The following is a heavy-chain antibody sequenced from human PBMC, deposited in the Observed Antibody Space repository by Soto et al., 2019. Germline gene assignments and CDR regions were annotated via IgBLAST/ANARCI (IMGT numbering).Heavy chain of an antibody. Sequence: SETLSLTCAVYGGSFSGYYWSWIRQPPGKGLEWIGEINHSGSTNYNPSLKSRVTISVDTSKNQFSLKLSSVTAADTAVYYCARGVGAIYYYGMDVWGQGTTVTVSS. CDR1: GGSFSGYY. V-gene: IGHV4-34*01. CDR2: INHSGST. D-gene: IGHD1-26*01. CDR3: ARGVGAIYYYGMDV. J-gene: IGHJ6*02.